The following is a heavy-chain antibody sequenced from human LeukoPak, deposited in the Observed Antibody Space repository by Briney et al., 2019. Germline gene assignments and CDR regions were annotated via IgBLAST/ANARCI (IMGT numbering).Heavy chain of an antibody. V-gene: IGHV4-34*01. CDR1: GGSFSGYY. J-gene: IGHJ6*03. Sequence: SETLSLTCAVYGGSFSGYYWSWLRQPPGKGLEWIGEINHSGSTNYNPSLKSRVTISVDTSKNQFSLKLSSVTAADTAVYYCARSQTYDSSGYYYRQSRTYYNYYMDVWGKGTTVTVSS. CDR2: INHSGST. D-gene: IGHD3-22*01. CDR3: ARSQTYDSSGYYYRQSRTYYNYYMDV.